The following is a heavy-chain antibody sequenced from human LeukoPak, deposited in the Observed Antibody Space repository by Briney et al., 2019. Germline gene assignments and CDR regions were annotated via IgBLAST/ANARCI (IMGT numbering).Heavy chain of an antibody. CDR3: AREWDYSMDV. Sequence: SVKVSCKASGGTFSSYAISWVRQAPGQGLEWMGGINPIFGTANYAQKFQGRVTMTRNTSISTAYMELSSLRSEDTALYYCAREWDYSMDVWGKGTTVTISS. CDR2: INPIFGTA. D-gene: IGHD1-26*01. CDR1: GGTFSSYA. J-gene: IGHJ6*03. V-gene: IGHV1-69*05.